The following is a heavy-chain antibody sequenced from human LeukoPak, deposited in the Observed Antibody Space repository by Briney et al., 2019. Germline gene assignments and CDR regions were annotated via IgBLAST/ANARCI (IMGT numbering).Heavy chain of an antibody. CDR3: ARERSDYGDYRDIDY. CDR2: ISSSGSTI. Sequence: GGSLRLSCAASGFTFSDYYMSWIRQAPGKGLEWVSSISSSGSTIYYADSVKGRFTISRDNAKNSLYLQMNSLRAEDTAVYYCARERSDYGDYRDIDYWGQGTLVTVSS. V-gene: IGHV3-11*04. CDR1: GFTFSDYY. J-gene: IGHJ4*02. D-gene: IGHD4-17*01.